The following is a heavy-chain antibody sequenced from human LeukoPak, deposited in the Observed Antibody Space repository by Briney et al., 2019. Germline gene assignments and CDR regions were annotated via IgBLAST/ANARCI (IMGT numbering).Heavy chain of an antibody. V-gene: IGHV3-64D*06. CDR2: ISSNGATT. J-gene: IGHJ4*02. CDR1: GFTFNRFY. D-gene: IGHD7-27*01. CDR3: ARGAGDSYYFDY. Sequence: GGSLRLSCSASGFTFNRFYLHWVRQAPGKGLEFVSHISSNGATTYYPDSVKGRFTISRDNSKNTLYLQMSRLRSDDTAVYYCARGAGDSYYFDYWGQGTLVTVSS.